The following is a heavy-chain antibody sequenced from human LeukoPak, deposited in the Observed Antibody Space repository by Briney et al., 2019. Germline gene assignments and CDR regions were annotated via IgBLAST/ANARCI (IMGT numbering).Heavy chain of an antibody. J-gene: IGHJ4*02. Sequence: GGSLRLSCAASGFTFSSYAMSWVRQAPGKGLEWVSAISGSGGSTYYADSVKGRFTISRDNSKNTLYLQMNSLRAEDTAVYYCAPLEDGLGSYTCYWGQGTLVTVSS. V-gene: IGHV3-23*01. CDR1: GFTFSSYA. D-gene: IGHD3-10*01. CDR3: APLEDGLGSYTCY. CDR2: ISGSGGST.